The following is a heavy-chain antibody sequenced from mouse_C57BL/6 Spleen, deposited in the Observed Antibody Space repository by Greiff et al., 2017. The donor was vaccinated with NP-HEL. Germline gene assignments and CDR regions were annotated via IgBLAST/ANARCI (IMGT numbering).Heavy chain of an antibody. D-gene: IGHD1-1*01. Sequence: QVQLKETGAELARPGASVKLSCKASGYTFTSYGISWVKQRTGQGLEWIGEIYPRSGNTYYNEKFKGKATLTADKSSSTAYMELRSLTSEDSAVYFCARWNITTVVYDVWGTGTTVTVSS. J-gene: IGHJ1*03. V-gene: IGHV1-81*01. CDR2: IYPRSGNT. CDR3: ARWNITTVVYDV. CDR1: GYTFTSYG.